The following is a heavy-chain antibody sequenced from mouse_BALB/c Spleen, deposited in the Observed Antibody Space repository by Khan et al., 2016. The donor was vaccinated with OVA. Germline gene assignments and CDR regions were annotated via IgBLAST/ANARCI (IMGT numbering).Heavy chain of an antibody. CDR2: ISYSGNT. J-gene: IGHJ2*01. D-gene: IGHD1-1*01. Sequence: EVELVESGPGLVKPSQSLSLICTVTGYSITNDYAWNWIRQFPGNKLEWMGFISYSGNTNYNPSLKSRISITRDTSKNQFFLHLNSVTTEDTATYYCARVYGGDFDYWGQGTTLTVSS. CDR3: ARVYGGDFDY. CDR1: GYSITNDYA. V-gene: IGHV3-2*02.